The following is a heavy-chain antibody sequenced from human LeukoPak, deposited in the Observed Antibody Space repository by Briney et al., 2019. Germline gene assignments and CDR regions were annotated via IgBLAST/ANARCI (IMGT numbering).Heavy chain of an antibody. CDR2: IYYSGST. CDR3: ARHYGEFDY. D-gene: IGHD4-17*01. Sequence: SETLSLTCTVSGGSISNYYWSWIRQPPGKGLEWIGYIYYSGSTNYNPSLKSRVTISVDTSKNQFSLKLSSVTAADTAVYYCARHYGEFDYWGQGTLVTVSS. CDR1: GGSISNYY. V-gene: IGHV4-59*01. J-gene: IGHJ4*02.